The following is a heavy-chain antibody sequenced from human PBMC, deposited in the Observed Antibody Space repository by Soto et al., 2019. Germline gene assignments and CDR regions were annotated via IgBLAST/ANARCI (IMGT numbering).Heavy chain of an antibody. CDR2: IWYDGSNK. V-gene: IGHV3-33*06. J-gene: IGHJ3*02. Sequence: GGSLRLSCAASGFTFSSYGMHWVRQAPGKGLEWVAVIWYDGSNKYYADSVKGRFTISRDNSKNTLYLQMNSLRAEDTAVYYCAKDEWDWDAFDIWGQGTMVTVSS. D-gene: IGHD1-26*01. CDR3: AKDEWDWDAFDI. CDR1: GFTFSSYG.